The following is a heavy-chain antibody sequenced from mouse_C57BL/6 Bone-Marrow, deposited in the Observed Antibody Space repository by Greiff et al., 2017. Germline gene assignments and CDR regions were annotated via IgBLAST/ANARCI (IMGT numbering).Heavy chain of an antibody. CDR3: TRDRYYGSSSWFAY. J-gene: IGHJ3*01. D-gene: IGHD1-1*01. Sequence: EVMLVESGEGLVKPGGSLKLSCAASGFTFSSYAMSWVRQTPEKRLEWVAYISSGGDYIYYADTVKGRFTISRDNARNTLYLQMSSLKSEDTAMYYCTRDRYYGSSSWFAYWGQGTLVTVSA. V-gene: IGHV5-9-1*02. CDR1: GFTFSSYA. CDR2: ISSGGDYI.